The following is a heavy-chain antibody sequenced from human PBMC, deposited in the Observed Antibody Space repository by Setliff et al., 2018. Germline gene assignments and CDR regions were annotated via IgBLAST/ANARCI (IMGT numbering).Heavy chain of an antibody. Sequence: VASVKVSCKPSGYSFTVFGISWVRQAPGQGLEWMGWISPYYGSTNYAQKFQGRVTMTTDTSTSTAYMELTSLTSDDTALYYCVRGQGPRTVVAIPFDHWGQGTLVTVSS. D-gene: IGHD3-22*01. CDR2: ISPYYGST. V-gene: IGHV1-18*01. CDR3: VRGQGPRTVVAIPFDH. CDR1: GYSFTVFG. J-gene: IGHJ4*02.